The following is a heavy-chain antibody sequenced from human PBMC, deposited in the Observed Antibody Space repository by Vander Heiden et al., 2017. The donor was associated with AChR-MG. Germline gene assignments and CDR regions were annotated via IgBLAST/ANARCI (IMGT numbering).Heavy chain of an antibody. CDR1: GYSFTSYW. CDR3: ARDAYYYDSSGYSSAFDI. CDR2: IYPGDSDT. J-gene: IGHJ3*02. Sequence: EVQLVQSGAEVQKPGESLQISCKGSGYSFTSYWIGWVRQMPGKGLEWMGIIYPGDSDTRYSPSFQGQVTISADKSISTAYLQWSSLKASDTAMYYCARDAYYYDSSGYSSAFDIWGQGTMVTVSS. V-gene: IGHV5-51*01. D-gene: IGHD3-22*01.